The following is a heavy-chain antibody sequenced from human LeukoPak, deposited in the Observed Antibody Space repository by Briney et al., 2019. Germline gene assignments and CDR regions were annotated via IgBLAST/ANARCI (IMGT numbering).Heavy chain of an antibody. V-gene: IGHV1-18*01. Sequence: ASVKVSCKASGYTFTSYGISWVRQAPGQGLEWMGWISAYNGNTNYAQKLQGRVTMTTDTSTSTAYMELRSLRSDDTAVCYCARTDYSGSYRLQEYYFDYWGQGTLVTVSS. J-gene: IGHJ4*02. CDR2: ISAYNGNT. CDR1: GYTFTSYG. CDR3: ARTDYSGSYRLQEYYFDY. D-gene: IGHD1-26*01.